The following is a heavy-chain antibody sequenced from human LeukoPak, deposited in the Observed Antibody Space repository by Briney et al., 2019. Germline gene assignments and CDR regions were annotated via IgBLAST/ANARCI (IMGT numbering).Heavy chain of an antibody. J-gene: IGHJ4*02. Sequence: GGSLRLSCAASGFIFSSYAMSWVRQAPGKGLEWVSDINGSGGSTYYADSVKGRFTISRDNSKNTLYLQMNSLRAEDTAVYYCARRAGAYSHPYDYWGQGTLVTVSS. V-gene: IGHV3-23*01. CDR3: ARRAGAYSHPYDY. CDR2: INGSGGST. CDR1: GFIFSSYA. D-gene: IGHD4/OR15-4a*01.